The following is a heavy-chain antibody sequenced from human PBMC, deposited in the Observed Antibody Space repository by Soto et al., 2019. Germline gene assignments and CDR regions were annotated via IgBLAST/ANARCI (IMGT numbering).Heavy chain of an antibody. CDR2: ISYDGSNK. D-gene: IGHD1-20*01. Sequence: VQLVESGGGVVQPGRSLRLSCAASGFTFSSYGMHWVRQAPGKGLEWVAVISYDGSNKYYADSVKGRFTISRDNSKNTLYLQMNSLRAEDTAVYYCAKDLNWNYGDYWGQGTLVTVSS. CDR1: GFTFSSYG. J-gene: IGHJ4*02. CDR3: AKDLNWNYGDY. V-gene: IGHV3-30*18.